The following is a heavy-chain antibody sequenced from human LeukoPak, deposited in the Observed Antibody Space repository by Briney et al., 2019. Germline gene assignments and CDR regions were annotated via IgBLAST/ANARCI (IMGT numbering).Heavy chain of an antibody. CDR3: AKDEGEPY. J-gene: IGHJ4*02. V-gene: IGHV3-20*04. CDR2: INWNGGST. Sequence: AGGSLRLSCAASGFTFDDYGLSWVRQAPGKGLEWVSGINWNGGSTGYADSVKGRFTISRDNAKKSLYLQMHSLRAEDTAVYYCAKDEGEPYWGQGTLVTVSS. D-gene: IGHD1-14*01. CDR1: GFTFDDYG.